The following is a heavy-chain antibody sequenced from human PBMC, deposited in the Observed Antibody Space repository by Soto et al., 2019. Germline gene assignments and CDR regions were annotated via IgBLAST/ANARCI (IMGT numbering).Heavy chain of an antibody. CDR3: ARDRDSSSSRSHPWFDP. V-gene: IGHV1-69*13. D-gene: IGHD6-13*01. CDR2: IIPIFYTS. J-gene: IGHJ5*02. Sequence: SVNVSYKASGGTFSAYAIIGVRQAPGQGLEWMGGIIPIFYTSNYAQKFQGRVTITADESTSTAYMELSSLRSEDTAVYYCARDRDSSSSRSHPWFDPWGQGNLVNVSS. CDR1: GGTFSAYA.